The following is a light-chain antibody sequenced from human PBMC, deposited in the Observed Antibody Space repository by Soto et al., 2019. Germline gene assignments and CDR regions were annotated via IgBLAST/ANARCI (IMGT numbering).Light chain of an antibody. CDR1: SSDVGRYNY. CDR3: NSYTGTSARYA. CDR2: DVT. Sequence: QSALTQPASVSGSPGQSITISCTGTSSDVGRYNYVSWYQQYPGRAPKLIIFDVTNRPSGVSPRFSGSKSGNTASLTISGLQAADEADYYCNSYTGTSARYAFGTGTQLTVL. V-gene: IGLV2-14*03. J-gene: IGLJ1*01.